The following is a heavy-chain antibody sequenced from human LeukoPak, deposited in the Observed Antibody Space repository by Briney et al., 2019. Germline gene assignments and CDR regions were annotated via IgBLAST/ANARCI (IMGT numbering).Heavy chain of an antibody. Sequence: GGSLRLSCAVSGFTFSNYWMSWVRQAPGKGLEWVANIKKDGSEKYYEDSVKGRFTISRDNAKNSVYLQMNSLRAEDTAVYYCTTDGPMDYYDSSGYHEDWGQGTLVTVSS. J-gene: IGHJ4*02. CDR3: TTDGPMDYYDSSGYHED. CDR2: IKKDGSEK. CDR1: GFTFSNYW. V-gene: IGHV3-7*01. D-gene: IGHD3-22*01.